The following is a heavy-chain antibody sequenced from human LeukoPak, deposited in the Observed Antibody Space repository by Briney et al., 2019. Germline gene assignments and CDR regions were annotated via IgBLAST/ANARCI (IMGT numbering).Heavy chain of an antibody. Sequence: GGSLRLSCAASGFISSNYEMNWVRQAPGKGLEWVSYISSSGSTIYYADSVKGRFTISRDNAKDSLFLRMNSLRAEDTAVYYCARISEGIAARYWGQGTLVTVSS. J-gene: IGHJ4*02. CDR2: ISSSGSTI. CDR1: GFISSNYE. V-gene: IGHV3-48*03. CDR3: ARISEGIAARY. D-gene: IGHD6-6*01.